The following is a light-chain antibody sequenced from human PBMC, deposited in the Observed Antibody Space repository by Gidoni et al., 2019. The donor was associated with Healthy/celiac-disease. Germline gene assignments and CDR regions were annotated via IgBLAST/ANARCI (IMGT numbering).Light chain of an antibody. CDR2: RNN. Sequence: QAGLTQPPSVSKGLRQTATLTCTGNSNIVGNQGAAWLQQHQGHPPKLLSYRNNNRPSGISERFSASRSGNTASLTITGLQPEDEADYYCSALDSSLSPHVVFGGGTKLTVL. CDR3: SALDSSLSPHVV. J-gene: IGLJ2*01. CDR1: SNIVGNQG. V-gene: IGLV10-54*02.